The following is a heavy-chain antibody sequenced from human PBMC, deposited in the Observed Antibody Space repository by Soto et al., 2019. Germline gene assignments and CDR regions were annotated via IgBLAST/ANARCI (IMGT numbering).Heavy chain of an antibody. Sequence: EVQLLESGGGLVQPGGSLRLSCAASGFTFSSYAMSWVRQAPGKGLEWVSAISGSGGSTYYADAVKGRFTISRDNSKNTLYLQMTSLRAEDTAVYYCEKAETWDDILTGPPDYWGQGTLVTVSS. CDR3: EKAETWDDILTGPPDY. J-gene: IGHJ4*02. V-gene: IGHV3-23*01. CDR2: ISGSGGST. D-gene: IGHD3-9*01. CDR1: GFTFSSYA.